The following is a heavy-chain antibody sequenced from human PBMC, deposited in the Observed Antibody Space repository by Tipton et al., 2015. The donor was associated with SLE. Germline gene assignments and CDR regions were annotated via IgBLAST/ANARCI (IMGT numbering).Heavy chain of an antibody. Sequence: TLSLTCTVSGGSISSYYWSWIRQPPGKGLEWIGYIYYRGSTNHTPSLKSRVTISVDMSKNHFSLKLSSVTAADTAVYYCARAPRLGAFDIWGQGTMVTVSS. J-gene: IGHJ3*02. V-gene: IGHV4-59*08. CDR3: ARAPRLGAFDI. CDR1: GGSISSYY. D-gene: IGHD6-19*01. CDR2: IYYRGST.